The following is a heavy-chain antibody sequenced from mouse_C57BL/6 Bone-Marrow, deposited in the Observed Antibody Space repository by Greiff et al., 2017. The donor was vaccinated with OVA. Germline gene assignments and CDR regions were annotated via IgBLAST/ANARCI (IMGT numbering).Heavy chain of an antibody. CDR1: GYTFTSYW. Sequence: QVQLQQPGTELVKPGASVKLSCKASGYTFTSYWMHWVKQRPGQGLEWIGNINPSNGGTNYNEKFKSKATLTVNKSSSTAYMELRSLTAEDSAVYYCERGPTVVYCDVWGTGTTVTVSS. D-gene: IGHD1-1*01. J-gene: IGHJ1*03. V-gene: IGHV1-53*01. CDR3: ERGPTVVYCDV. CDR2: INPSNGGT.